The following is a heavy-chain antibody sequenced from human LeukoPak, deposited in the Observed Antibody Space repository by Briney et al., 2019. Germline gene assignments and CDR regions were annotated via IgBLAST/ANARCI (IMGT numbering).Heavy chain of an antibody. D-gene: IGHD2-2*02. CDR2: IIPILGIA. V-gene: IGHV1-69*04. CDR1: GGTFSSYT. CDR3: ARDRRVGTSCYSS. Sequence: ASVKVSCKASGGTFSSYTISWVRQAPGQGLEWMGRIIPILGIANYAQKFQGRVTITADKSTSTAYMELSSLRSEDTAVYYCARDRRVGTSCYSSWGQGTPVTVSS. J-gene: IGHJ4*02.